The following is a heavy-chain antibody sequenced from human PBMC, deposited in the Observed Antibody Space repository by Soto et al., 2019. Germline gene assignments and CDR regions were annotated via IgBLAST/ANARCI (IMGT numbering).Heavy chain of an antibody. CDR2: TYYRSKWYS. CDR3: ETIHSSSSSDMDV. Sequence: SQTLSLTCAISGDSVSSNSAAWNWIRQSPSRGLEWLGRTYYRSKWYSNYAVSVKSRITINPDTSKNQFSLQLNSVTPEDTAVYYSETIHSSSSSDMDVWGQGTTVTVSS. D-gene: IGHD6-6*01. V-gene: IGHV6-1*01. CDR1: GDSVSSNSAA. J-gene: IGHJ6*02.